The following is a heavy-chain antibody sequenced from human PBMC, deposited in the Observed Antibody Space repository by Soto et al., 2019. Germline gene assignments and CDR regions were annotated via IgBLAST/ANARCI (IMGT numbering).Heavy chain of an antibody. D-gene: IGHD6-19*01. CDR3: ARASEQWLVQYYYYGMDV. Sequence: ASVKVYCKASGYTFTSYGISWVRQAPGQGLEWMGWISAYNGNTNYAQRLQGRVTMTTDTSTSTAYMELRSLRSDDTAVFYCARASEQWLVQYYYYGMDVWGQGTTVTVSS. V-gene: IGHV1-18*01. CDR2: ISAYNGNT. J-gene: IGHJ6*02. CDR1: GYTFTSYG.